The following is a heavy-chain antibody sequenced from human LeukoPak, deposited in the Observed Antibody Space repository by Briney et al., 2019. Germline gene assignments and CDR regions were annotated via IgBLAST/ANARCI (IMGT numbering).Heavy chain of an antibody. V-gene: IGHV3-21*01. D-gene: IGHD4/OR15-4a*01. CDR1: GFTFSNYG. J-gene: IGHJ4*02. CDR3: AIDILTTRDFDY. CDR2: ISSSSSYI. Sequence: GGSLRLSCAASGFTFSNYGMNWVRQAPGKGLEWVSSISSSSSYIYFADSVKGRFTIPRDNAKNSLYLQMDSLRAEDTAVYYCAIDILTTRDFDYWGQGTLVTVSS.